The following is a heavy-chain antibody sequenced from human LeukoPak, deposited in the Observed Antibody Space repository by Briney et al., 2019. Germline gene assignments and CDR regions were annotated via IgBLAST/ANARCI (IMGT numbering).Heavy chain of an antibody. V-gene: IGHV3-9*03. CDR2: ISWNSGSI. Sequence: PGGSLRLSCAASGFTFDDYAMHWVRQAPGKGLEWVSGISWNSGSIGYADSVKGRFTISRDNAKNSLYPQMNSLRAEDMALYYCAKGTGGYSSGGYFDYWGQGTLVTVSS. CDR3: AKGTGGYSSGGYFDY. D-gene: IGHD6-19*01. CDR1: GFTFDDYA. J-gene: IGHJ4*02.